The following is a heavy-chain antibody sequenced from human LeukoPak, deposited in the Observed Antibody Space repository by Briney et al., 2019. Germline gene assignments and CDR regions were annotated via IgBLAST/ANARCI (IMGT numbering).Heavy chain of an antibody. CDR3: ARGTTVTTTSDFDY. CDR1: GGSISSYY. CDR2: IYYSGST. D-gene: IGHD4-17*01. V-gene: IGHV4-59*12. J-gene: IGHJ4*02. Sequence: SETLSLTCTVSGGSISSYYWSWIRQPPGKGLEWIGYIYYSGSTNYNPSLKSRVTISVDTSKNQFSLKLSSVTAADTAVYYCARGTTVTTTSDFDYWGQGTLVTVSS.